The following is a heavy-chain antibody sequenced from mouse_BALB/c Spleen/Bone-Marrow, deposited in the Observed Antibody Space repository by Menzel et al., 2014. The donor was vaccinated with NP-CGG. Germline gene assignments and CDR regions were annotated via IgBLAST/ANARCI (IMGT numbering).Heavy chain of an antibody. CDR2: IDPFNGVT. Sequence: VQLQQPGPELMKPGASVKISCEASGYSFTSYYIHWVKQNHGKSLEWIGYIDPFNGVTIYNQKFKGKATLTADKSSSTAYMHLSSLTSEDSAVYYCARRVITTGPGFAYWGQGTLVTVSA. J-gene: IGHJ3*01. CDR1: GYSFTSYY. CDR3: ARRVITTGPGFAY. V-gene: IGHV1-28*01. D-gene: IGHD2-4*01.